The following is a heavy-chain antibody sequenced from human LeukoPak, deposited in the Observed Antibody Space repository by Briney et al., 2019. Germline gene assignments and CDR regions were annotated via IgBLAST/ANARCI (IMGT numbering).Heavy chain of an antibody. CDR2: FYTSGST. V-gene: IGHV4-4*07. CDR1: GGSFSGYY. Sequence: PSETLSLTCAVYGGSFSGYYWSWIRQPAGKGLEWIGRFYTSGSTNYNPSLKSRVTMSVDTSKNQFSLKLSSVTAADTAVYFCARDDYYDSSGYRNAFDIWGQGTVVTVSS. J-gene: IGHJ3*02. CDR3: ARDDYYDSSGYRNAFDI. D-gene: IGHD3-22*01.